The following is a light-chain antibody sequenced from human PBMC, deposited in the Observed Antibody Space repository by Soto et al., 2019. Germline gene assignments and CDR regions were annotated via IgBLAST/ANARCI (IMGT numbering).Light chain of an antibody. V-gene: IGKV2-30*01. CDR2: RAS. J-gene: IGKJ1*01. Sequence: DVVMTQSPLSLPVTLGQPASISCRSSQSLVYSDGIAYLNWFHQRPGQSPRRLIYRASNRDSGVPDRLSGSGSETNFSLKISRVEAEDVGVDYCMQGTHWPPTFGPGTKVEIK. CDR1: QSLVYSDGIAY. CDR3: MQGTHWPPT.